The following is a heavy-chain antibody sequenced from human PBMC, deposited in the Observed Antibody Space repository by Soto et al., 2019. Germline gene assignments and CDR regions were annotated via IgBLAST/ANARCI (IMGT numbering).Heavy chain of an antibody. CDR3: ARGDGVVVAAEGDSWFDP. J-gene: IGHJ5*02. CDR2: IYYSGST. CDR1: GGSISSYY. V-gene: IGHV4-59*08. D-gene: IGHD2-15*01. Sequence: SETLSLTCTVSGGSISSYYWSWIRQPPGKGLEWIGYIYYSGSTNYNPSLKSRVTISVDTSKNQFSLKLSSVTAADTAVYYCARGDGVVVAAEGDSWFDPWGQGTLVTVSS.